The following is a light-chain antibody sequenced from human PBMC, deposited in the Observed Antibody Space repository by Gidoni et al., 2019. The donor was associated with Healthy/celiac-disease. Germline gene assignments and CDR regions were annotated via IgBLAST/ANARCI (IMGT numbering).Light chain of an antibody. CDR1: QSISTW. V-gene: IGKV1-5*01. CDR3: QQYSTYKM. Sequence: DIQMTQSPSTLSASVGDRVTITCRARQSISTWLAWYQQKPGKAPKLLIYDASRFGSGVPSRFSGSGSGTEFTLTISSLEPDDFATYYCQQYSTYKMFGQGTKVEVK. J-gene: IGKJ1*01. CDR2: DAS.